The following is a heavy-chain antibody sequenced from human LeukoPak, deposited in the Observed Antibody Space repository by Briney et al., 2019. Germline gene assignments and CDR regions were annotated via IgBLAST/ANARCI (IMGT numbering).Heavy chain of an antibody. CDR2: IYYSGST. D-gene: IGHD6-13*01. CDR1: GGSISSSSYY. J-gene: IGHJ4*02. Sequence: PSETLSLTCTVSGGSISSSSYYWGWIRQPPGKGLEWIGSIYYSGSTYYNPSLKSRVTISVDTSKNQFSLKLSSVTAADTAVYYCASTYSSSRYYFDYWGQGTLVTVSS. V-gene: IGHV4-39*01. CDR3: ASTYSSSRYYFDY.